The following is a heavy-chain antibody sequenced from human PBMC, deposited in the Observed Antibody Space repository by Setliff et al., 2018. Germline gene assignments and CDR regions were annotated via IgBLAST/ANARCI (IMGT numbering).Heavy chain of an antibody. CDR2: IYYSGST. CDR1: GGSISSSSYY. J-gene: IGHJ4*02. V-gene: IGHV4-39*01. D-gene: IGHD6-25*01. CDR3: ASFAGSGWVDY. Sequence: SETLSLTCTVSGGSISSSSYYWGWFRQPPGKGLEWIGSIYYSGSTYYNPSIKSRVTISVDTSKNEFSLKLSSVAAAETAVYYCASFAGSGWVDYGGQGTVVTVSS.